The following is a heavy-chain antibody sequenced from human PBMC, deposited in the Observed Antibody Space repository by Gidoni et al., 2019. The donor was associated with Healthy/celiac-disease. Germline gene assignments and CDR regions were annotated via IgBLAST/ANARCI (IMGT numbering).Heavy chain of an antibody. CDR2: ISYDGSNK. CDR1: GFTFSRYA. V-gene: IGHV3-30*04. CDR3: ARDGDIVVVPAAIPLMDV. J-gene: IGHJ6*02. Sequence: QVQLVESGGGVVQPGRSLRLSCAASGFTFSRYAMHWVRQAPGKGLEWVAVISYDGSNKYYADSVKGRFTISRDNSKNTLYLQMNSLRAEDTAVYYCARDGDIVVVPAAIPLMDVWGQGTTVTVSS. D-gene: IGHD2-2*01.